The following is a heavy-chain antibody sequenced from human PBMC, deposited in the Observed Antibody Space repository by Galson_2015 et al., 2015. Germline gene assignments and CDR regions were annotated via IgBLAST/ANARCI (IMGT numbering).Heavy chain of an antibody. CDR3: TTAGYYDFWSGYYRVLDY. CDR2: IKSKTDGGKT. V-gene: IGHV3-15*01. D-gene: IGHD3-3*01. Sequence: SLRLSCAASGFTFSNAWMSWVRQAPGKGLEWVGRIKSKTDGGKTDYAAPVKGRFTISRDDSKNTLYLQMNSLKTEDTAVYYCTTAGYYDFWSGYYRVLDYWGQGTLVTVSS. J-gene: IGHJ4*02. CDR1: GFTFSNAW.